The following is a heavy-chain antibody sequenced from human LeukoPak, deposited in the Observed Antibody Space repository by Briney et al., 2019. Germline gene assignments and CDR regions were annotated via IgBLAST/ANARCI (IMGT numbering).Heavy chain of an antibody. CDR2: INHSEST. J-gene: IGHJ4*02. CDR1: GGSFSGYY. Sequence: PSETLSLTCAVYGGSFSGYYWSWIRQPPGKGLEWIGEINHSESTNYNPSLKSRVTISVDTSKNQFSLKLSSVTAADTAVYYCARGRRAGYFDYWGQGTLVTVSS. CDR3: ARGRRAGYFDY. V-gene: IGHV4-34*01.